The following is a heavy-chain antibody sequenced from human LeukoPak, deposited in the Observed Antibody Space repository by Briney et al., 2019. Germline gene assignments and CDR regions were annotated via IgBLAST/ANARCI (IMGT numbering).Heavy chain of an antibody. D-gene: IGHD3-22*01. J-gene: IGHJ4*02. CDR2: ISSSSSTI. CDR3: ARCSYDSSGYYSGAGARADY. V-gene: IGHV3-48*01. Sequence: GGSLRLSCAASGFTFNSYSMNWVRQAPGKGLEWVSYISSSSSTIYYAGSVRGRFTISRDNAKNSLYLQMNSLRAEDTAVYHCARCSYDSSGYYSGAGARADYWGRGTLVTVSS. CDR1: GFTFNSYS.